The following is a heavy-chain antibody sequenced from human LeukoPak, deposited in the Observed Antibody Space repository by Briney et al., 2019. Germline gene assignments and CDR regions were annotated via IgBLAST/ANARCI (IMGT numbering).Heavy chain of an antibody. V-gene: IGHV4-39*07. Sequence: PSETLSLTCTVSGGSISSSSYYWGWIRQPPGKGLEWIGSIYYSGSTYYNPSLKSRVTISVDTSKNQFSLKLSSVTAADTAVYYCARGNARRRLYYYDSSGPSYWYFDYWGQGTLVTASS. D-gene: IGHD3-22*01. CDR1: GGSISSSSYY. J-gene: IGHJ4*02. CDR2: IYYSGST. CDR3: ARGNARRRLYYYDSSGPSYWYFDY.